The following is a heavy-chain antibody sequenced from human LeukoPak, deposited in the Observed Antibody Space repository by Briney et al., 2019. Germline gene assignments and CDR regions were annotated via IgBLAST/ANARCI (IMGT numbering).Heavy chain of an antibody. CDR2: IYYSGTT. J-gene: IGHJ4*02. Sequence: SETLSLTCTVSGGSISSSNYYWGWIRQPPGKGLEWIGSIYYSGTTYYKPSLKSRITISVDTSKTPFSLKLTSVTAADTAVYYCARDRGRYSYGLGYWGQGTLVTVSS. V-gene: IGHV4-39*07. CDR3: ARDRGRYSYGLGY. D-gene: IGHD5-18*01. CDR1: GGSISSSNYY.